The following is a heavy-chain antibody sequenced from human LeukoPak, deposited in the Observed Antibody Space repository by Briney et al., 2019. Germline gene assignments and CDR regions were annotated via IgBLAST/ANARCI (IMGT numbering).Heavy chain of an antibody. CDR1: RGSISNSY. V-gene: IGHV4-59*08. CDR2: IHDTGST. D-gene: IGHD3-10*01. CDR3: ARLLGVRRGVITGWFDP. J-gene: IGHJ5*02. Sequence: SETLSLTCSVSRGSISNSYWTWIRQPPGKGREWIGYIHDTGSTIYNTSLKSRVTISVDTSKNQFSLKLSSMTVADTAVYFCARLLGVRRGVITGWFDPWGQGTQVIVSS.